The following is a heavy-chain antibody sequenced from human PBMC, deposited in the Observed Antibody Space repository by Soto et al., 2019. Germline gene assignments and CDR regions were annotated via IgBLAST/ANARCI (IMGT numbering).Heavy chain of an antibody. J-gene: IGHJ4*02. CDR3: ARGVSAGVDY. CDR1: GYSFTSLD. V-gene: IGHV1-8*01. CDR2: MQPSTGRT. Sequence: SVKSCGETSGYSFTSLDINWLRQTAGQGLEWMGWMQPSTGRTGYAQKFQGRVTMTRDTSIKTAYMELTTLTSDDTAFYYCARGVSAGVDYWGQGTLVTVYS. D-gene: IGHD1-26*01.